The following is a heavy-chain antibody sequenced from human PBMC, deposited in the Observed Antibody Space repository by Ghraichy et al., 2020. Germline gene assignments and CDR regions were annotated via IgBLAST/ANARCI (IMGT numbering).Heavy chain of an antibody. J-gene: IGHJ6*02. D-gene: IGHD6-13*01. CDR3: AMTPAAGIYYYYYGMDV. V-gene: IGHV4-39*01. CDR2: IYYSGST. CDR1: GGSISSSSYY. Sequence: SQTLSLTCTVSGGSISSSSYYWGWIRQPPGKGLEWIGSIYYSGSTYYNPSLKSRVTISVDTSKNQFSLKLSSVTAADTAVYYCAMTPAAGIYYYYYGMDVWGQGTTVTVSS.